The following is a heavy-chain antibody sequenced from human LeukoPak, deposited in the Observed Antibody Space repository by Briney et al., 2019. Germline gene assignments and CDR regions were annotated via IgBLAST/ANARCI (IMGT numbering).Heavy chain of an antibody. CDR3: ARVTPHYDILTGYHPYYFDY. V-gene: IGHV4-39*07. D-gene: IGHD3-9*01. Sequence: SETLSLTCTVSGGSISSSSYYWGWIRQPPGKGLEWIGSIYYSGSTYYNSSLKSRVTISVDTSKNQFSLKLSSVTAADTAVYYCARVTPHYDILTGYHPYYFDYWGQGTLVTVSS. CDR1: GGSISSSSYY. CDR2: IYYSGST. J-gene: IGHJ4*02.